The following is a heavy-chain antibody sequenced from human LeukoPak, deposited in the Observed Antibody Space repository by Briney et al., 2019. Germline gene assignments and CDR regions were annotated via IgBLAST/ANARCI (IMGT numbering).Heavy chain of an antibody. V-gene: IGHV3-48*02. CDR1: GFPFSSYG. CDR2: ISSSSSPI. D-gene: IGHD6-25*01. Sequence: PGGSLRLSCAASGFPFSSYGLNWVRQAPGKGREWVSYISSSSSPIYYADSVKGRFTISRDNAKNSLSLQMNSLRDEDPAVYYCARGSPISAYSSAWYFDSWGQGTLVTVSS. J-gene: IGHJ4*02. CDR3: ARGSPISAYSSAWYFDS.